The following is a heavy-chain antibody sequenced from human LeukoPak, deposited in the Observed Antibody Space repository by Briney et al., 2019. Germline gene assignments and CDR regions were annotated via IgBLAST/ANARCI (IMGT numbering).Heavy chain of an antibody. Sequence: GGSLRLSCAASGFTVSSNYMSWVRQAPGKGLEWVSVIYSGGSTYYADSVKGRFTISRDNSKNTLYLQMNSLRAEDTAVYYCARYDYYDSSGHFDYWGQGTLVTVSS. D-gene: IGHD3-22*01. V-gene: IGHV3-53*01. J-gene: IGHJ4*02. CDR3: ARYDYYDSSGHFDY. CDR1: GFTVSSNY. CDR2: IYSGGST.